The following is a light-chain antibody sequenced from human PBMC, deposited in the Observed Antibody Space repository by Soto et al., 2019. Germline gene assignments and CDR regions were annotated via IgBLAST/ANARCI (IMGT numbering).Light chain of an antibody. Sequence: ALQMTQSPPSLSASVGDRVIITCRASQDISKDLGWYQQKPGQAPKFLIYSATSTQSGVPSPFSGSGFGTDFTLTISSLQPEDFATYYCLQDHDYPRTFGQGTKVEF. J-gene: IGKJ1*01. CDR2: SAT. CDR3: LQDHDYPRT. V-gene: IGKV1-6*01. CDR1: QDISKD.